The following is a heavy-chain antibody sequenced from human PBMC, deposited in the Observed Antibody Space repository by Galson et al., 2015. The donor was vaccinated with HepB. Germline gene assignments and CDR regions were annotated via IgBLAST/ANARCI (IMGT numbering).Heavy chain of an antibody. CDR1: GDSVSSNSAA. V-gene: IGHV6-1*01. J-gene: IGHJ6*02. D-gene: IGHD6-19*01. CDR2: TYYRSKWYS. Sequence: CAISGDSVSSNSAAWNWIRRSPSRGLEWLGRTYYRSKWYSDYAVFVRSRITTNPDTSKNQFSLQLKSVTPEDTAVYYCARVAGTIYYYGMDVWGQGTTVTVSS. CDR3: ARVAGTIYYYGMDV.